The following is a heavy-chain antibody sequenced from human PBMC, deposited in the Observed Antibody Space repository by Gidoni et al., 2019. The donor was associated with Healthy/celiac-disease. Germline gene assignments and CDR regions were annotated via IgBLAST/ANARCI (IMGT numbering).Heavy chain of an antibody. V-gene: IGHV4-39*01. D-gene: IGHD2-2*01. Sequence: LQLQESGPGLVKPSETRALTCTVSGGSISSSSYYWGGIRQPPGKGLEWIGSNYYSGSTYYNPSLKSRVTISVDTSKNQFSLKLSSVTAADTAVYYCARLPIVVVPAAFDYWGQGTLVTVSS. CDR1: GGSISSSSYY. CDR3: ARLPIVVVPAAFDY. CDR2: NYYSGST. J-gene: IGHJ4*02.